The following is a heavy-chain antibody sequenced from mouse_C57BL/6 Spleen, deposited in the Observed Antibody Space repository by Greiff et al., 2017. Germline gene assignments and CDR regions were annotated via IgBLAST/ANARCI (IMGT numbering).Heavy chain of an antibody. CDR2: IDPANGNT. Sequence: EVKLQESVAELVRPGASVKLSCTASGFNIKNTYMHWVKQRPEQGLEWIGRIDPANGNTKYAPKFQGKATITADTSSNTAYLQLSSLTSEDTAIYYCAPTFFTTVVAGFDYWGQGTTLTVSS. J-gene: IGHJ2*01. CDR1: GFNIKNTY. D-gene: IGHD1-1*01. V-gene: IGHV14-3*01. CDR3: APTFFTTVVAGFDY.